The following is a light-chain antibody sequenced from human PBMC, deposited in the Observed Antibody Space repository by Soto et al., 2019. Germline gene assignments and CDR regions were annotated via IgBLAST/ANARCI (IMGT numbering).Light chain of an antibody. CDR2: EVS. CDR3: SSYTSSSTLDV. V-gene: IGLV2-14*01. CDR1: SRDVGGYNY. Sequence: QSLVTQPAWVSVSPGQSITISCTGTSRDVGGYNYVSWYQQHPGKAPNLMIYEVSNRPSGVSNRFSGSKSGNTASLTISGLQAEDEADYYCSSYTSSSTLDVFGTGTKVTVL. J-gene: IGLJ1*01.